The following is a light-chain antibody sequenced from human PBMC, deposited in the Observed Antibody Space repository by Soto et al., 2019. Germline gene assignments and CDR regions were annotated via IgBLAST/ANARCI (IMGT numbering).Light chain of an antibody. V-gene: IGLV3-21*01. CDR2: YDD. CDR3: QVWDSSSDHVV. CDR1: NIGNKN. J-gene: IGLJ2*01. Sequence: SYELTQPRSLSVAPGKTARITCGGDNIGNKNVQCYQQKSGQAPVLVIYYDDDRPSGIPERFDGSNSGNTATLTISRVEGEDEADYYCQVWDSSSDHVVFGGGTKLTVL.